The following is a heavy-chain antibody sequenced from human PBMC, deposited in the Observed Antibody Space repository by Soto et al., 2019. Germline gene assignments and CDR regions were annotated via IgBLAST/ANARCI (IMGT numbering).Heavy chain of an antibody. CDR1: GYTFTSYG. CDR2: FSAYNGNT. V-gene: IGHV1-18*01. CDR3: ARVLGVWGSYQSTPTHFDY. Sequence: QVQLVQSGAEVKKPGASVKVSCKASGYTFTSYGISWVRQAPGQGLEWMGWFSAYNGNTNYAQKLQGRVTMTTDTSTSTAYMELRSLRSDDTAVYYCARVLGVWGSYQSTPTHFDYWGQGTLVTVSS. D-gene: IGHD3-16*01. J-gene: IGHJ4*02.